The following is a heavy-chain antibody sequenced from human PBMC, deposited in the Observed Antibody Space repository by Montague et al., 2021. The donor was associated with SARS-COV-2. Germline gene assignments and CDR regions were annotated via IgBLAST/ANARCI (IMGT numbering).Heavy chain of an antibody. CDR2: THYSGST. J-gene: IGHJ4*02. D-gene: IGHD3-9*01. Sequence: SETLSLTCTVSGASMSNYWTWIRQPPGKGLEWIGCTHYSGSTDYNPSLKSRVTISVDTSRTQFSLRLTSMSAADTAVHYCARGRGFDWLGLDAYYFDYWGQGALVAVSS. CDR3: ARGRGFDWLGLDAYYFDY. CDR1: GASMSNY. V-gene: IGHV4-59*01.